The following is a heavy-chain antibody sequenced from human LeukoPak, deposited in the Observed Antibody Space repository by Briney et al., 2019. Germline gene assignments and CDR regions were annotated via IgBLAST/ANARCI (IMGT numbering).Heavy chain of an antibody. CDR2: INPAASDT. Sequence: GESLKISCKGSGYIFTHYWIGWVRQMPGKGLEWMGIINPAASDTRYSPSFQGQVLISADKSISTAYLHWGSLKASDTAMYFCARRRSSTSDAVDIWGQGTMVTVS. CDR1: GYIFTHYW. J-gene: IGHJ3*02. V-gene: IGHV5-51*01. CDR3: ARRRSSTSDAVDI.